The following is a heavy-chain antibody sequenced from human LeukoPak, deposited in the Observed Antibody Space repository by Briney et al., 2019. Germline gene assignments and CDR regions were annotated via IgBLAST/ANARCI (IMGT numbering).Heavy chain of an antibody. Sequence: SGGSLRLSCAASGFTFSDYYFSWIRQAPGKGLEWLSYISSSGTYTNYADSVKGRFTISRDNAKNSPYLQMNSLRAEDTAVYYCAKDGEGMDVWGQGTTVTVSS. CDR2: ISSSGTYT. V-gene: IGHV3-11*05. J-gene: IGHJ6*02. CDR3: AKDGEGMDV. CDR1: GFTFSDYY. D-gene: IGHD3-10*01.